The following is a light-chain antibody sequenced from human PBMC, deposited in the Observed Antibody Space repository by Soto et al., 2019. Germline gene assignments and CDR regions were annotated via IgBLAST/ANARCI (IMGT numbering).Light chain of an antibody. CDR2: DVS. V-gene: IGLV2-14*01. CDR1: SSDVGGYKY. CDR3: SSYTRTNTVV. J-gene: IGLJ2*01. Sequence: QSALTQPASVSGSPGQSITISCTGTSSDVGGYKYVSWYQQQPGKAPKLMIYDVSDRPPGVSNRFSGSKSGNTASLTISGLQAEDEADYYCSSYTRTNTVVFGGGTKLTVL.